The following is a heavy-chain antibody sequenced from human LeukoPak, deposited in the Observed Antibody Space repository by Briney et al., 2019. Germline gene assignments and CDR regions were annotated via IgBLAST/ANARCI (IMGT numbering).Heavy chain of an antibody. CDR3: ARAPEYGLYYFDY. V-gene: IGHV4-34*01. CDR2: IYHSGST. D-gene: IGHD1-14*01. CDR1: GGSFSGYY. J-gene: IGHJ4*02. Sequence: SETLSLTCAVYGGSFSGYYWSWIRQPPGKGLEWIGSIYHSGSTYYNPSLKSRVTMSVDTSKNQFSLKLTSVTAADTAVYYCARAPEYGLYYFDYWGQGTLVTVSS.